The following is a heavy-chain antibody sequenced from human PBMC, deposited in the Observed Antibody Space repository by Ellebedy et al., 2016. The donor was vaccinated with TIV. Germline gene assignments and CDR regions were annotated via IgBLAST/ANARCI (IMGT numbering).Heavy chain of an antibody. D-gene: IGHD3-16*01. Sequence: AASVKVSCKASGYTFALYTMHWARQAPGQRLEWLGWINTDTGNTEYSQNLQGRVTFTTDTAASTVYMSLSSLGFEDTAVYYCAKDRGGTGEFDYWGQGTLVTVSS. CDR3: AKDRGGTGEFDY. V-gene: IGHV1-3*04. J-gene: IGHJ4*02. CDR1: GYTFALYT. CDR2: INTDTGNT.